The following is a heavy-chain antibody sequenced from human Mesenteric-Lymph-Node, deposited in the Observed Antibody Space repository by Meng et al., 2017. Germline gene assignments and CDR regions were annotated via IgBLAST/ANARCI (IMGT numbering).Heavy chain of an antibody. J-gene: IGHJ3*02. D-gene: IGHD2-21*02. CDR1: GASITSDSFY. V-gene: IGHV4-61*10. CDR2: IYNSGTT. Sequence: ESLKISCAVSGASITSDSFYWSWIRQPTGKGLEWIGQIYNSGTTNYNPSLRSRVTISVDTSKNQFSLKLSSVTAADTAVYYCARDRDWDCGGDCYSGPSGAFDIWGQGTMVTVSS. CDR3: ARDRDWDCGGDCYSGPSGAFDI.